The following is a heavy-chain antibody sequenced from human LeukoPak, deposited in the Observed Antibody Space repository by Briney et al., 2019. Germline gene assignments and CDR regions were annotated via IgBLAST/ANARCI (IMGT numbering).Heavy chain of an antibody. V-gene: IGHV4-59*08. D-gene: IGHD3-22*01. CDR1: GGSISSYY. CDR3: ARQDYYDSSGYFGY. J-gene: IGHJ4*02. Sequence: SETLSFTCTVSGGSISSYYWSWIRQPPGKGLEWIGYIYYSGSTNYNPSLKSRVTISVDTSKNQFSLKLSSVTAADTAVYYCARQDYYDSSGYFGYWGQGTLVTVSS. CDR2: IYYSGST.